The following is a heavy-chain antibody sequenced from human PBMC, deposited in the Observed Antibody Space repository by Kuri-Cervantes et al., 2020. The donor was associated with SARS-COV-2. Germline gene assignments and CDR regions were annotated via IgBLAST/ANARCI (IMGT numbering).Heavy chain of an antibody. CDR1: GFTFSNAW. CDR3: ARDPKLGLPPA. CDR2: ISSSSSYI. D-gene: IGHD1-7*01. V-gene: IGHV3-21*01. J-gene: IGHJ5*02. Sequence: GESLKISCAASGFTFSNAWMSWVRQAPGKGLEWVSSISSSSSYIYYADSVKGRFTISRDNAKNSLYLQMNSLRAEDTAVYYCARDPKLGLPPAWGQGTLVTVSS.